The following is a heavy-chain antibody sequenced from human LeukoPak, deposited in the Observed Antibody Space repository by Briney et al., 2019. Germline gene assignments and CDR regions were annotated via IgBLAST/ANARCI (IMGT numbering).Heavy chain of an antibody. J-gene: IGHJ4*02. CDR2: IFSGGST. CDR3: ARGGATRYCTNGVCHYFDY. D-gene: IGHD2-8*01. V-gene: IGHV3-66*01. CDR1: GFXVSNNY. Sequence: GGSLRLSCAASGFXVSNNYISWVRQAPGKGLEWVSVIFSGGSTNYADSVKGRLTISRDNSKNTLYLQMNSLRAEDTAVYYCARGGATRYCTNGVCHYFDYWGQGTLVTVSS.